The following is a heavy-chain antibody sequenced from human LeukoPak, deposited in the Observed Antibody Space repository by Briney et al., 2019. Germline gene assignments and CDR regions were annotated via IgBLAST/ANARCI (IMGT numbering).Heavy chain of an antibody. CDR1: GFTFTTYG. CDR2: IRYDGGDK. V-gene: IGHV3-30*02. CDR3: AKNQFSSWYYFDY. J-gene: IGHJ4*02. D-gene: IGHD2-2*01. Sequence: TGGSLRLSCAASGFTFTTYGMHWVRQAPGKGLEWVAFIRYDGGDKYYADSVKGRFTISRDDSKNTLYPQMNSLRAEDTAVYYCAKNQFSSWYYFDYWGQGTLVTVSS.